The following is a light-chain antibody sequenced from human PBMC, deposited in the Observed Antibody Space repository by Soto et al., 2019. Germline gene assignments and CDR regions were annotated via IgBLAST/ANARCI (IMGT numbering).Light chain of an antibody. CDR2: GAS. J-gene: IGKJ1*01. V-gene: IGKV3-15*01. CDR3: QQYKNGWT. CDR1: QSISDT. Sequence: EIVMTQSPATLSVSPGGRATLSCRASQSISDTLAWYQQKPGQAPXLLIYGASTRAAGIPARFSGSGSGTEFTLTISSLQSEDFAVDDCQQYKNGWTFGQGTKVDIK.